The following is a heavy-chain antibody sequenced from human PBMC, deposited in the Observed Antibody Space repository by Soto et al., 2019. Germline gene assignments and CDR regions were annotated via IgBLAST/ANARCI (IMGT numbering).Heavy chain of an antibody. Sequence: SETLSLTCAVYGGSFSGYYWSWIRQPPGKGLEWIGEINHSGSTNYNPSLKSRVTISVDTSKNQFSLKRSSVTAVDTAVYYCATRPDYYDSSGYYYFDYWGQGTLVTVSS. D-gene: IGHD3-22*01. V-gene: IGHV4-34*01. CDR3: ATRPDYYDSSGYYYFDY. CDR1: GGSFSGYY. CDR2: INHSGST. J-gene: IGHJ4*02.